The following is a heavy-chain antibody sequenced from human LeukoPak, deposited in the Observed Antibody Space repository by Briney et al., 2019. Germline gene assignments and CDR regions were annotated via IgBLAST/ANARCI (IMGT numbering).Heavy chain of an antibody. CDR2: IYHSGST. Sequence: SQTLSLTCTVSGGSISSGDYYWSWIRQPPGKGLEWIGYIYHSGSTYYNPSLKNRVTISLDRSKNQFSLKVSSVTAADTAVYYCARDFRRPIDYDYGDYEVRLGFDYWGQGTLVTVSS. D-gene: IGHD4-17*01. CDR3: ARDFRRPIDYDYGDYEVRLGFDY. V-gene: IGHV4-30-4*08. J-gene: IGHJ4*02. CDR1: GGSISSGDYY.